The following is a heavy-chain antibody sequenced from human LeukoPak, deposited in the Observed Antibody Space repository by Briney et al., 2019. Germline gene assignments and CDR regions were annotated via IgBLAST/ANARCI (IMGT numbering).Heavy chain of an antibody. CDR2: MYCGGSS. D-gene: IGHD1-1*01. CDR1: GGSVSHYY. CDR3: AGPTYMSATGYFDY. V-gene: IGHV4-59*02. J-gene: IGHJ4*02. Sequence: PSETLSLTCNVSGGSVSHYYWSWIRQPPGKGLEWIGYMYCGGSSNYNPSLKSRVTISIDTSKNQFSLKLNSVTAADTAVYYCAGPTYMSATGYFDYWGQGILVTVSS.